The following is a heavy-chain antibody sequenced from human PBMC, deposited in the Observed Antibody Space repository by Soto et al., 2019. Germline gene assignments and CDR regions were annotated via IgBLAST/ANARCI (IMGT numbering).Heavy chain of an antibody. D-gene: IGHD1-7*01. J-gene: IGHJ4*02. CDR3: ARGEITGTFDY. Sequence: GESLKISCAASGFTVSSNYMSWVRQAPGKGLEWVSVIYSGGSTYYADSVKGRFTISRDNSKNTLYLQMNSLRAEDTAVYYCARGEITGTFDYWGQGTLVTVSS. CDR1: GFTVSSNY. V-gene: IGHV3-53*01. CDR2: IYSGGST.